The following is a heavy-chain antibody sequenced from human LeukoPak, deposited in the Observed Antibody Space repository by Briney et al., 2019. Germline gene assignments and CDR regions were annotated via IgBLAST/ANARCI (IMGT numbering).Heavy chain of an antibody. CDR2: INWNGGST. V-gene: IGHV3-20*04. J-gene: IGHJ4*02. CDR3: ARELAVLMSDY. D-gene: IGHD2-15*01. Sequence: GGSLRRYCAASGFTFDDYGMSWVRQAPGKGLEWVSGINWNGGSTGYADSVKGRFTISRDNAKNYLYLQMNSLRAEDTALYYCARELAVLMSDYWGQGTLVTVSS. CDR1: GFTFDDYG.